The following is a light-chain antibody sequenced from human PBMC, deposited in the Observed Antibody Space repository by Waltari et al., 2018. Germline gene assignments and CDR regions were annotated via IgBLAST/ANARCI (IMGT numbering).Light chain of an antibody. J-gene: IGLJ2*01. CDR3: QSTDSSGTYVL. V-gene: IGLV3-25*03. CDR1: ALSKQY. CDR2: RDS. Sequence: YELTQPPSVSVSPGQTARITLSGNALSKQYAYWYQQKPGQAPVLVIYRDSQRPSGIPERFSGSSSGTTVTLTISGVQTEDEADYYCQSTDSSGTYVLFGGGTKLTVL.